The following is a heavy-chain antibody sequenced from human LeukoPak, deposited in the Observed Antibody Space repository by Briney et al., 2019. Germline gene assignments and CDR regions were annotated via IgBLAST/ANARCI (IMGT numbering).Heavy chain of an antibody. CDR2: DNSVSSYI. CDR1: GFSLSAYS. V-gene: IGHV3-21*01. D-gene: IGHD3-22*01. J-gene: IGHJ4*02. CDR3: ARLRRNSDRSDFFYYYDH. Sequence: LRLCCDASGFSLSAYSMNWFRRASGKGREWVASDNSVSSYIYYAVSMRGRFTISRDNAKNSLFLQMNSLRAEDTAVYYCARLRRNSDRSDFFYYYDHWGQGTLVTVCS.